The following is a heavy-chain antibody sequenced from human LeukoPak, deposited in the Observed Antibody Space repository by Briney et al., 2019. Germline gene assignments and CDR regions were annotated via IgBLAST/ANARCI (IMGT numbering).Heavy chain of an antibody. D-gene: IGHD4-23*01. J-gene: IGHJ6*04. V-gene: IGHV4-59*01. CDR2: IYYSGST. Sequence: SETLSLTCTVSGGSISSYYWSWIRQPPGKGLEWIEYIYYSGSTNYNPSLKSRVTISADTSKNQFSLKLSSVTAADTAVYYCARDPRTTVDYYYYGMDVWGKGTTVTVSS. CDR1: GGSISSYY. CDR3: ARDPRTTVDYYYYGMDV.